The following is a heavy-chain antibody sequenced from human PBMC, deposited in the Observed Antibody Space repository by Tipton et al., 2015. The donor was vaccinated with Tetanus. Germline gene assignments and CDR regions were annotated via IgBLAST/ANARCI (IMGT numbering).Heavy chain of an antibody. V-gene: IGHV4-59*02. J-gene: IGHJ1*01. CDR3: AGVTAQRAELYFEH. Sequence: LRLSCIVSGDSVSGYYWSWIRLPPGKGLECVGYVYYTGDTNYNPSLKSRVTISLDRSENQISLKMTSVTAADTAVYYCAGVTAQRAELYFEHWGLVPPVTVSS. D-gene: IGHD1-26*01. CDR1: GDSVSGYY. CDR2: VYYTGDT.